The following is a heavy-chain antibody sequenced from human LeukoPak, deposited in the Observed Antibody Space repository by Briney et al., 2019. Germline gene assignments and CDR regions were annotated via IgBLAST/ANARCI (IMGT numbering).Heavy chain of an antibody. V-gene: IGHV1-2*02. CDR2: INPKSGDT. J-gene: IGHJ3*02. Sequence: GASVKVSCKASGYTFTGYYMHWVRQAPGQGLEYMGWINPKSGDTYYAQKFQGRVTMTRNTSISTAYMELSRLRSDDTTLYYCASPQIRNVFNIWGQGTMVTVSS. CDR3: ASPQIRNVFNI. CDR1: GYTFTGYY. D-gene: IGHD1-1*01.